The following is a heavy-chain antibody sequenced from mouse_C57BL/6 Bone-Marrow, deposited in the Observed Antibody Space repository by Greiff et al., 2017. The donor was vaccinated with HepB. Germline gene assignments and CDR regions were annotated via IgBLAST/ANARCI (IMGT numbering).Heavy chain of an antibody. V-gene: IGHV1-55*01. CDR2: IYPGSGST. CDR3: ARFTTVVATDWYFDV. D-gene: IGHD1-1*01. Sequence: QVHVKQPGAELVKPGASVKMSCKASGYTFTSYWITWVKQRPGQGLEWIGDIYPGSGSTNYNEKFKSKATLTVDTSSSTAYMQLSSLTSEDSAVYYCARFTTVVATDWYFDVWGTGTTVTVSS. J-gene: IGHJ1*03. CDR1: GYTFTSYW.